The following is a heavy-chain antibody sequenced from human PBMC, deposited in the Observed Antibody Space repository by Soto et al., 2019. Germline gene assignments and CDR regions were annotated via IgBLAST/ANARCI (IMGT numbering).Heavy chain of an antibody. CDR2: IYYSGST. J-gene: IGHJ6*03. CDR1: GGSISSSSYY. Sequence: SETLSLTCTVSGGSISSSSYYWGWIRQPPGKGLEWIGSIYYSGSTYYNPSPKSRVTISVDTSKNQFSLKLSSVTAADTAVYYCARPPRGSSGWYWDYYYMDVWGKGTTVTVSS. D-gene: IGHD6-19*01. CDR3: ARPPRGSSGWYWDYYYMDV. V-gene: IGHV4-39*01.